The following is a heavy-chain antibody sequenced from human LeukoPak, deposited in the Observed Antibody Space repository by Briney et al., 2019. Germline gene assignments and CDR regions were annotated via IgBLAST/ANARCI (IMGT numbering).Heavy chain of an antibody. Sequence: PGGSLRLSCAASGFTFSSYWMSWVRQAPGKGLEWVANIKQDGREKYYVDSVKGRFTISRDNAKNSLYLQMNSLRAEDTAVYYCARDQETYYYDSSGFRYFDYWGQGTLVTVSS. D-gene: IGHD3-22*01. J-gene: IGHJ4*02. CDR3: ARDQETYYYDSSGFRYFDY. CDR1: GFTFSSYW. V-gene: IGHV3-7*01. CDR2: IKQDGREK.